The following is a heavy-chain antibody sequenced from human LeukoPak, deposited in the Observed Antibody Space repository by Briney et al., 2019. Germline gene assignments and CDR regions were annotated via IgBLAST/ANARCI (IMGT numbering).Heavy chain of an antibody. CDR3: ARRYCSSTSCYLDY. D-gene: IGHD2-2*01. CDR1: GGTFSSYA. CDR2: IIPIFGTA. J-gene: IGHJ4*02. V-gene: IGHV1-69*05. Sequence: ASVKVSCKASGGTFSSYAISWVRQTPGQGLEWMGGIIPIFGTANNAQKFQGRVTITTDESTSTAYVELSSLRSEDTAVYYCARRYCSSTSCYLDYWGQGTLVTVSS.